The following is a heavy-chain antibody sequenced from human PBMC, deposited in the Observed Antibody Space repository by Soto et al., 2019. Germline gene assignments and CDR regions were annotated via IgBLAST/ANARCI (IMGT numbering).Heavy chain of an antibody. CDR1: GFTFSSYA. CDR3: AKDRGSGFNLQH. V-gene: IGHV3-23*01. CDR2: ISGSGGST. J-gene: IGHJ1*01. Sequence: GGSLRLSCAASGFTFSSYAMSWVRQAPGKGLERVSAISGSGGSTYYADSVKGRFTISRDNSKNTLYLQMNSLRAEDTAVYYCAKDRGSGFNLQHWGQGTLVTVSS. D-gene: IGHD6-19*01.